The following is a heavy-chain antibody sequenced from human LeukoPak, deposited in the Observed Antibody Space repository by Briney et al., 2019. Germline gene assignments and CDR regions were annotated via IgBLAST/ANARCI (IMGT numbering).Heavy chain of an antibody. J-gene: IGHJ4*02. Sequence: GGSLRLSCAASGFTFSSYSMNWVRQAPGKGLEWVSFISSSSSYIYYADSVKGRFTISRDNAKNSLYLQMNSLRAEDTAVYYCARVYDFWSGHFDYWGQGTLVTVSS. CDR2: ISSSSSYI. CDR1: GFTFSSYS. D-gene: IGHD3-3*01. V-gene: IGHV3-21*01. CDR3: ARVYDFWSGHFDY.